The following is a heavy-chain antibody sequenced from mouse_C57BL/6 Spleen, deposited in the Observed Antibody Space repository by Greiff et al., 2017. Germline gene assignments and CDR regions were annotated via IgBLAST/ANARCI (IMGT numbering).Heavy chain of an antibody. CDR3: ASHYYGSSPPTKYFDV. J-gene: IGHJ1*03. CDR1: GYTFTSYG. V-gene: IGHV1-81*01. Sequence: QVQLQQSGAELARPGASVKLSCKASGYTFTSYGISWVKQRTGQGLEWIGEIYPRCGNTYYNEKFKGKATLTADKSSSTAYMELRSLTSEDSAVFFCASHYYGSSPPTKYFDVWGTRATVTVSS. CDR2: IYPRCGNT. D-gene: IGHD1-1*01.